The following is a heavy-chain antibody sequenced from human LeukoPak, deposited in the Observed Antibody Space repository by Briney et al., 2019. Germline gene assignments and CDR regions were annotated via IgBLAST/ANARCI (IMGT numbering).Heavy chain of an antibody. CDR2: IYTSGST. D-gene: IGHD2-21*02. Sequence: SETLSLTRTVSGGSISSYYWSWIRQPAGKGLEWIGRIYTSGSTNYNPSLKSRVTMSVDTSKNQFSLKLSSVTAADTAVYYCARESPIYCGGDCYSDLFDYWGQGTLVTVSS. J-gene: IGHJ4*02. CDR1: GGSISSYY. V-gene: IGHV4-4*07. CDR3: ARESPIYCGGDCYSDLFDY.